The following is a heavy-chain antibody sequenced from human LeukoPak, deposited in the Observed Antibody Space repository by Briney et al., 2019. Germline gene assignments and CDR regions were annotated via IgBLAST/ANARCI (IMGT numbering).Heavy chain of an antibody. CDR2: IYPGDSHT. J-gene: IGHJ4*02. V-gene: IGHV5-51*01. CDR1: GYSFISYW. D-gene: IGHD2-2*01. Sequence: GESLQISCQGSGYSFISYWIGWVRQMPGKGLEWMGIIYPGDSHTRYSPSFQGQVTISADKSISTAYVQWSSLKASDTAMYYCARGSYCSSTSCQHFDYWGQGTLVTVSS. CDR3: ARGSYCSSTSCQHFDY.